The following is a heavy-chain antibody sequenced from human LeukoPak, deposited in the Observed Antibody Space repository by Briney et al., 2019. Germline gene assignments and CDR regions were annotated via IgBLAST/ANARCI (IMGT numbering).Heavy chain of an antibody. CDR3: ASRELGY. Sequence: ASVNVSCKTSGYTFTGYFMHWVRQAPGQGIEWLGWINPDSGVTKYAQKFQGRVTMTRDTSISTAYMELSRLRSDDTAVYYCASRELGYWGQGTLVTVSS. CDR2: INPDSGVT. CDR1: GYTFTGYF. D-gene: IGHD1-26*01. V-gene: IGHV1-2*02. J-gene: IGHJ4*02.